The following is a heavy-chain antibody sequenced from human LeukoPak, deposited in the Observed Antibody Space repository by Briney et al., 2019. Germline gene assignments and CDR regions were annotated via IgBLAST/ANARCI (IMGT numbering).Heavy chain of an antibody. J-gene: IGHJ5*02. V-gene: IGHV4-59*11. Sequence: SETLSLTCTVSGASTSSHYWSWIRQSPGKGLEWIGYISYSGITNYNPSLKSRVTISVDTSKNHFSLRLSSETAADTAVYYCASRAHCSGGSCYGNWFDPWGQGTLVTVSS. CDR2: ISYSGIT. D-gene: IGHD2-15*01. CDR1: GASTSSHY. CDR3: ASRAHCSGGSCYGNWFDP.